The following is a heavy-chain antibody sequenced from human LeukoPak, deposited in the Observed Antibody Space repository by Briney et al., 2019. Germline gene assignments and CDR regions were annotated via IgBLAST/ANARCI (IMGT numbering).Heavy chain of an antibody. D-gene: IGHD5-12*01. CDR2: IIPIFGTA. CDR3: ARGVATIKFSHNPYYFDY. Sequence: SVKVSCKASGGTFSSYAISWVRQAPGQGLEWMGGIIPIFGTANYAQKFQGRVTITADESTSTAYMELSSLRSEDTAVYYCARGVATIKFSHNPYYFDYWGRGTLVTVSS. J-gene: IGHJ4*02. V-gene: IGHV1-69*13. CDR1: GGTFSSYA.